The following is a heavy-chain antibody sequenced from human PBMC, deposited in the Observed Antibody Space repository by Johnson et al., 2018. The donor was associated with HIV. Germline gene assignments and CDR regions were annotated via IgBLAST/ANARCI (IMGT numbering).Heavy chain of an antibody. CDR1: GFTFSSYD. CDR2: TSYDGSNK. J-gene: IGHJ3*02. D-gene: IGHD6-13*01. CDR3: AKGRYSSSWYLAGAFDI. Sequence: QMQLVESGGGVVQPGRSLRLSCAASGFTFSSYDIHWVRQAPGKGLEWVAGTSYDGSNKYYADSVKGRFTISRYNSKNTLYLQMSSLRAEDTAIYYCAKGRYSSSWYLAGAFDIWGQGTMVTVSS. V-gene: IGHV3-30-3*01.